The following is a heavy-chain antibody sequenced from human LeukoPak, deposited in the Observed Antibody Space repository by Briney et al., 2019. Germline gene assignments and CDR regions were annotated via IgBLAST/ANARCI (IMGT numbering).Heavy chain of an antibody. CDR1: GFTVSSNY. J-gene: IGHJ4*02. CDR2: IYSGGST. Sequence: GGSLRLSCAASGFTVSSNYMSWVRQAPGKGLEWVSVIYSGGSTYYADSVKGRFTISRDNSKNTLYLQMNSLRAEDTAVYYCARENYYDSSGPLDYWGQGTLVTVSS. D-gene: IGHD3-22*01. V-gene: IGHV3-66*01. CDR3: ARENYYDSSGPLDY.